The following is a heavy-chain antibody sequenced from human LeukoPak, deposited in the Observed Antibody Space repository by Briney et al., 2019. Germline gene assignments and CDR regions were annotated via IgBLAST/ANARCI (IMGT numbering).Heavy chain of an antibody. Sequence: PGGSLRLSCAASGFTFSSYWMHWVRQAPGEGLVWVSRIKSDGSVTWYADSVKGRFTISRDNAKNMLYLQMNSLRAEDTAVYYCAKSLRSSWYYYYYYYGMDVWGQGTTVTVSS. CDR2: IKSDGSVT. CDR1: GFTFSSYW. V-gene: IGHV3-74*01. CDR3: AKSLRSSWYYYYYYYGMDV. J-gene: IGHJ6*02. D-gene: IGHD6-13*01.